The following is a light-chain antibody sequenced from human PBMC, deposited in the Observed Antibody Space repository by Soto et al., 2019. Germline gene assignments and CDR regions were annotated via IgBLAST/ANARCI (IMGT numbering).Light chain of an antibody. CDR3: QQYGTSLYT. CDR2: GAS. CDR1: QSVSRNS. V-gene: IGKV3-20*01. J-gene: IGKJ2*01. Sequence: EIVLTQSPGTLSLSPGERATLSCRASQSVSRNSLAWYQQKPGQAPRLLIYGASSRATGIPDRFSGSGSGTDFILTISRLEPEDFAVFYCQQYGTSLYTFGHGTKLEIK.